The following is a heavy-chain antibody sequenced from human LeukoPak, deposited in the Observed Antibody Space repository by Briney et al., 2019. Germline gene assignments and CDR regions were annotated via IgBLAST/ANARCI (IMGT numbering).Heavy chain of an antibody. D-gene: IGHD2-8*01. J-gene: IGHJ4*02. CDR1: GFTFSNAW. Sequence: TGGSLRLSXAASGFTFSNAWMSWVRQAPGKGLEWVGRIKSKTDGGTTDYAAPVKGRFTSSRDDSKNTMYLQMNSMKTEDTAVYYCTTGDRGYCTNGVCDVDYWGQGTLVTVSS. V-gene: IGHV3-15*01. CDR3: TTGDRGYCTNGVCDVDY. CDR2: IKSKTDGGTT.